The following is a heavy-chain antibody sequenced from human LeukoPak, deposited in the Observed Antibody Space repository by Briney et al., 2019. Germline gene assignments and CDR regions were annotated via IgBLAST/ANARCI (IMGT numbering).Heavy chain of an antibody. J-gene: IGHJ6*02. D-gene: IGHD6-13*01. CDR1: GGTFSSYA. CDR3: ARDKVAAAGSHYYYGMDV. Sequence: ASVKVSCKASGGTFSSYAISWVRQAPGQGLEWMGRIIPILGIANYAQRFQGRVTITADKSTSTAYMELSSLRSEDTAVYYCARDKVAAAGSHYYYGMDVWGQGTTVTVSS. V-gene: IGHV1-69*04. CDR2: IIPILGIA.